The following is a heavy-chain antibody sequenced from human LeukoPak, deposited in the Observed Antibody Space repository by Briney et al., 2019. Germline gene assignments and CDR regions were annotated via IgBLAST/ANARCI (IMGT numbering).Heavy chain of an antibody. Sequence: GASVKVSCKASGYTFTSYGISWVRQAPGQGLEWMGWISAYNGNTNYAQKLQGRVTMTTDTSTSTAYMELRSLRSDDTAVYYCAGDVGRFVLMVGGPSMDVWGKGTTVTVSS. CDR2: ISAYNGNT. CDR3: AGDVGRFVLMVGGPSMDV. J-gene: IGHJ6*03. CDR1: GYTFTSYG. V-gene: IGHV1-18*01. D-gene: IGHD2-8*01.